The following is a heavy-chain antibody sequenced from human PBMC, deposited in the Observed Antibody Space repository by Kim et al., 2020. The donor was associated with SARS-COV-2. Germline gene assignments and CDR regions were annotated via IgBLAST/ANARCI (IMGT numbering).Heavy chain of an antibody. V-gene: IGHV1-2*02. D-gene: IGHD6-6*01. CDR3: ARDAGGIAARLGFDP. Sequence: QKFQGRVTMTRDTSISTAYMELSRLRSDDTAVYYCARDAGGIAARLGFDPWGQGTLVTVSS. J-gene: IGHJ5*02.